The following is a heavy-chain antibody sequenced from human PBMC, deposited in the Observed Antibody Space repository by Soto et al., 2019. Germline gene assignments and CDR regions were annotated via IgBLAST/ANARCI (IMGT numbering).Heavy chain of an antibody. D-gene: IGHD1-26*01. CDR2: IIPIFGTA. V-gene: IGHV1-69*13. CDR1: GGTFSSYA. CDR3: ARSRYSGSYSTQGAFDI. Sequence: SVKVSCKASGGTFSSYAISWVRQAPGQGLEWMGGIIPIFGTANYAQKFQGRVTITADESTSTAYMELSSLRSEDTAVYYCARSRYSGSYSTQGAFDIWGQGPMVTVSS. J-gene: IGHJ3*02.